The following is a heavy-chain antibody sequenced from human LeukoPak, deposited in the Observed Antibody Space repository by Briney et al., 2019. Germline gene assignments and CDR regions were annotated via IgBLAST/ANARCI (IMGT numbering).Heavy chain of an antibody. CDR3: ARGLGGDYGTYYYYYYYMDG. D-gene: IGHD4-17*01. J-gene: IGHJ6*03. CDR1: GGSISSYY. Sequence: PSETLSLTCTVSGGSISSYYWSWIRQPPGKGLEWIGEINHSGSTNYNPSLKSRVTISVGTSKNQFSLKLSSVTAADTAVYYCARGLGGDYGTYYYYYYYMDGWGKGTTVTVSS. CDR2: INHSGST. V-gene: IGHV4-34*01.